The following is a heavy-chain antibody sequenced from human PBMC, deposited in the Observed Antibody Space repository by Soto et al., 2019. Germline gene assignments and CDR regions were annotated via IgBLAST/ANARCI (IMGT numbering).Heavy chain of an antibody. CDR1: GGTFSSYA. V-gene: IGHV1-69*01. D-gene: IGHD6-13*01. Sequence: QVQLVQSGAEVKKPGSSVKVSCKASGGTFSSYAVSWVRQAPGQGLEWMGGIIPIFGTANYAQKFQGRVTITADESTSTAYMELSSLRSEDTAVSCCARDRLPYSSRWYVFDYWGQGTLVTVSS. CDR2: IIPIFGTA. CDR3: ARDRLPYSSRWYVFDY. J-gene: IGHJ4*02.